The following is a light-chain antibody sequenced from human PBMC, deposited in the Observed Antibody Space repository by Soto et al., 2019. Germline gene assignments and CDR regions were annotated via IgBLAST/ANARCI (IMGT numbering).Light chain of an antibody. CDR2: DVA. CDR1: SSDVGGSNF. V-gene: IGLV2-14*03. CDR3: VSFTSGTTYV. J-gene: IGLJ1*01. Sequence: QSVLTQPASVSASPGQSITISCTGTSSDVGGSNFVSWYQQHPGKPPKLIIYDVATRPSGVSNRFSGSKSGSTSSLIISRLHTEDEADYYCVSFTSGTTYVFGSGTKVTVL.